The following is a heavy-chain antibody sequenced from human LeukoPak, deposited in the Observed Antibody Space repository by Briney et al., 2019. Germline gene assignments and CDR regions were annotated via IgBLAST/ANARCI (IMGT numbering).Heavy chain of an antibody. J-gene: IGHJ4*02. V-gene: IGHV3-30-3*01. CDR2: ISYDGSNK. CDR3: AKVRGSYSKGDFDY. D-gene: IGHD1-26*01. CDR1: GFTFSSYA. Sequence: GGSLRLSCAASGFTFSSYAMHWVRQAPGKGLEWVAVISYDGSNKYYADSVKGRFTISRDNSKNTLYLQMNSLRAEDTAVYYCAKVRGSYSKGDFDYWGQGTLVTVSS.